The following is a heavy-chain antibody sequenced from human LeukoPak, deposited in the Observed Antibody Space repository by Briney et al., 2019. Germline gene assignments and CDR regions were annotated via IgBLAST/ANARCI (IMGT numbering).Heavy chain of an antibody. Sequence: SETLSLTCAVYGGSFSGYYWSWIRQPPGKGLEWIGEINHSGSTNYNPSLKSRVTISVDTSKNQFSLKLSSVTAADTAVYYCARGVIQRRHYYGSGSYLVWFDPRGQGTLVTVSS. V-gene: IGHV4-34*01. J-gene: IGHJ5*02. D-gene: IGHD3-10*01. CDR3: ARGVIQRRHYYGSGSYLVWFDP. CDR2: INHSGST. CDR1: GGSFSGYY.